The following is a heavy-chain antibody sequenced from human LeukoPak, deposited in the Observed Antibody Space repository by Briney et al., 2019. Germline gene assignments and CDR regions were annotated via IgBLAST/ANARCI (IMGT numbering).Heavy chain of an antibody. J-gene: IGHJ4*02. CDR3: ATDLDTAMARDY. CDR2: FDPEYGET. CDR1: GYTLTELS. Sequence: ASVKVSCKVSGYTLTELSMHWVRQAPGKGLEWMGGFDPEYGETIYAQKFQGRVTMNEDTSTDTAYMELSSLRSEDTAVYYCATDLDTAMARDYWGQGTLVTVSS. V-gene: IGHV1-24*01. D-gene: IGHD5-18*01.